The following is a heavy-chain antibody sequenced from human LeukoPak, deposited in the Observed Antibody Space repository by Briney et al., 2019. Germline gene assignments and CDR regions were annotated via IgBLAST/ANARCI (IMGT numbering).Heavy chain of an antibody. CDR1: GFTFSSYW. Sequence: GGSLRLSCAASGFTFSSYWMHWVRHAPGKGLVWVSRINSDGSSTSYADSVKGRFTISRDNAKNTLYLQMNSLRAEDTAVYYCAGYCSSTSCPQTDYWGQGTLVTVSS. D-gene: IGHD2-2*01. J-gene: IGHJ4*02. CDR3: AGYCSSTSCPQTDY. CDR2: INSDGSST. V-gene: IGHV3-74*01.